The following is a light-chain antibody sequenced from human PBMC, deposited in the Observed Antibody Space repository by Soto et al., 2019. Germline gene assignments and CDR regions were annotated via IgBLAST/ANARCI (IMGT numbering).Light chain of an antibody. Sequence: SVLTQPPSVSAAPGQKVTISCSGSSSNIGGNSVSWYQQLPGTAPKLLIYDDDKRPSGIPDRFSGSKSGTSATLGITGSQTGDEADYYCGSWDSSLSAYVFATGTKVTVL. CDR3: GSWDSSLSAYV. CDR1: SSNIGGNS. V-gene: IGLV1-51*01. CDR2: DDD. J-gene: IGLJ1*01.